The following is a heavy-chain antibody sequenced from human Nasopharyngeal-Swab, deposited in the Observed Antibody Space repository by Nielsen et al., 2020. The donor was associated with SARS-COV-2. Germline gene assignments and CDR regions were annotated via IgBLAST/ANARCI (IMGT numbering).Heavy chain of an antibody. V-gene: IGHV4-59*11. CDR3: AREAVGGLVDS. CDR1: GGSISSHY. CDR2: FYYSGIT. J-gene: IGHJ4*02. D-gene: IGHD1-26*01. Sequence: SETLSLTCTVSGGSISSHYWSWIWQSPGKGLEWIGYFYYSGITNYNPSLKSRVTILIDTSKNQFSLKLNSVPAADTAVYYCAREAVGGLVDSWGQGTLVTVSS.